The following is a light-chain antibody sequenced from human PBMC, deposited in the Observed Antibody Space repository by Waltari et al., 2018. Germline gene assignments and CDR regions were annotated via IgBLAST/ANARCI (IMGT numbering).Light chain of an antibody. CDR2: AVS. J-gene: IGLJ2*01. CDR1: SSDVGNYKR. Sequence: QSALTQPASVSGSPGQSITISCTGTSSDVGNYKRVSWYQQHPGKAPKLMIYAVSKWPSGVSYRFSGSKSGDMASLTISGLQPEDGAEYFCSSYAGSSKGVFGGGTKVTVL. V-gene: IGLV2-23*02. CDR3: SSYAGSSKGV.